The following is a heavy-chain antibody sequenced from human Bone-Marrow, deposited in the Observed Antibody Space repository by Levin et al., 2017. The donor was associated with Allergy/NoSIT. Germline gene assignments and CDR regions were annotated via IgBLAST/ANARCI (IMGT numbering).Heavy chain of an antibody. CDR1: GLTFRNYG. CDR3: AKDLSRTRRFGERLSATKYPLDV. CDR2: IRDDGNNK. Sequence: GGSLRLSCAASGLTFRNYGMHWVRQAPGKGLEWVASIRDDGNNKYYIESVKGRFSVSRDNSKNTLYLQMSNLRVEDTAVYHCAKDLSRTRRFGERLSATKYPLDVWGQGTTVTVSS. J-gene: IGHJ6*02. D-gene: IGHD3-3*01. V-gene: IGHV3-30*02.